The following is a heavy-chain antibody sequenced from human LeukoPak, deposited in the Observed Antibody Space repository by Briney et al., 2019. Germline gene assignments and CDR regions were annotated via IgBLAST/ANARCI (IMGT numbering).Heavy chain of an antibody. J-gene: IGHJ6*03. CDR1: GFTFSSYA. Sequence: GGSLRLSCAASGFTFSSYAMHWVRQAPGKGLEYVSAISSNGGSTYYANSVKGRFTISRDNSRNTLYLQMGSLRAEDMAVYYCARGEGDYVWGSYRYPIHYYMDVWGKGTTVTISS. V-gene: IGHV3-64*01. CDR2: ISSNGGST. D-gene: IGHD3-16*02. CDR3: ARGEGDYVWGSYRYPIHYYMDV.